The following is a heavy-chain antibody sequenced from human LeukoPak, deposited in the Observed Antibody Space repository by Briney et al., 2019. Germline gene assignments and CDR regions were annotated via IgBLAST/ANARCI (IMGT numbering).Heavy chain of an antibody. D-gene: IGHD3-10*01. Sequence: SETLSLTCAVSGDSISSSNCYWGWIPQPPGKGREWVGSIYFSGGTYYNASLKSRVTISVDTSKTHFSLKLRSVTAAHTAVYYCARQTGSGLFRVPGGQGTLVTVSS. CDR3: ARQTGSGLFRVP. J-gene: IGHJ4*02. CDR1: GDSISSSNCY. V-gene: IGHV4-39*01. CDR2: IYFSGGT.